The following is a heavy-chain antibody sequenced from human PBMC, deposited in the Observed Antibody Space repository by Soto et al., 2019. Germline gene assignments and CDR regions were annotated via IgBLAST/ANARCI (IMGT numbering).Heavy chain of an antibody. D-gene: IGHD3-16*01. Sequence: QVQLVQSGAEVKNPGASVKVSCKTSGYTFTKYGVGWVRQAPGQGLEWMGWISGSSGNANYAEKVQGRITLTTDTSTSTGYIELRSLRSDDKAVYYCAREMAGLGGEYDYWGQGTLVTVSS. CDR1: GYTFTKYG. CDR2: ISGSSGNA. V-gene: IGHV1-18*01. CDR3: AREMAGLGGEYDY. J-gene: IGHJ4*02.